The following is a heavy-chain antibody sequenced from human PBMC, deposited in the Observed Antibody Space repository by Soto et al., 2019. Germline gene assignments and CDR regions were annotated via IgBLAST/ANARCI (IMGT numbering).Heavy chain of an antibody. CDR3: ARDHSSGWYVDY. Sequence: QVQLVESGGGVVQPGRSLRLSCAASGFTFSSYAMHWVRQAPGKGLEWVAVISYDGSNKYYTDSVKGRFTISRDNSKNARYLQMNSLRAEDTAVYYCARDHSSGWYVDYWGQGTLVTVSS. V-gene: IGHV3-30-3*01. J-gene: IGHJ4*02. CDR2: ISYDGSNK. CDR1: GFTFSSYA. D-gene: IGHD6-19*01.